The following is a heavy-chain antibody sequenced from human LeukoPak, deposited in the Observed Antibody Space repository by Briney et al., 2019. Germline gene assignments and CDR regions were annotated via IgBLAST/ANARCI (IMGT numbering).Heavy chain of an antibody. J-gene: IGHJ6*02. Sequence: SETLSLTCTVSGGSISSGGYYWSWIRQPPGKGLEWIGYIYHSGSTYYNPSLKSRVTISVDTSKNQFSLKLSSVTAADTAVYYCAREQVGIAAAAYGMDVWGQGTTVTVSS. CDR2: IYHSGST. D-gene: IGHD6-13*01. V-gene: IGHV4-30-2*01. CDR3: AREQVGIAAAAYGMDV. CDR1: GGSISSGGYY.